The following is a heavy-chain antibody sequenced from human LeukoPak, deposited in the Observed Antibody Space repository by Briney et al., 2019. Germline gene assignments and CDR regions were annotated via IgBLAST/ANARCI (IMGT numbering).Heavy chain of an antibody. Sequence: SETLSLTCTVSGGSISSYYWSWIRQPPGQGLEWIGYIYYSGSTNYNPSLKSRVTISVDTSKNQFSLKLSSVTAADTAVYYCARLDSYSSGWHFDYWGQGTLVTVSS. V-gene: IGHV4-59*08. CDR3: ARLDSYSSGWHFDY. CDR1: GGSISSYY. D-gene: IGHD6-19*01. J-gene: IGHJ4*02. CDR2: IYYSGST.